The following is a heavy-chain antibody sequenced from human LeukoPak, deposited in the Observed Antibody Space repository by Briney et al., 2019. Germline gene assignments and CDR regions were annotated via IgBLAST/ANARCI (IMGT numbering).Heavy chain of an antibody. CDR2: TSYDETTK. D-gene: IGHD5-12*01. V-gene: IGHV3-30*04. Sequence: GGSLRLSCVASGSTFSDYAMHWVRQTPGKGLEWVAVTSYDETTKHYGDFVKGRFTISRDNAKNTLYLQMNSLRAEDTAVYYCARDKKWLFTFDYWGQGTLVTVSS. CDR3: ARDKKWLFTFDY. J-gene: IGHJ4*02. CDR1: GSTFSDYA.